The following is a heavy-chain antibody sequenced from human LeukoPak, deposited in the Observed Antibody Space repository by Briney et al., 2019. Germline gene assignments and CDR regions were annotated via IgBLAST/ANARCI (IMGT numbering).Heavy chain of an antibody. D-gene: IGHD2-2*01. CDR2: IYYSGST. CDR3: ARDGRLGYCSSTSCYEGFDP. CDR1: GGSVSSGSYY. J-gene: IGHJ5*02. Sequence: SETLSLTCTVSGGSVSSGSYYWSWLRQPPGTGLEWIGYIYYSGSTNYNPSLKSRVTISVDTSKNQFSLKLSSVTAADTAVYYCARDGRLGYCSSTSCYEGFDPWGQGTLVTVSS. V-gene: IGHV4-61*01.